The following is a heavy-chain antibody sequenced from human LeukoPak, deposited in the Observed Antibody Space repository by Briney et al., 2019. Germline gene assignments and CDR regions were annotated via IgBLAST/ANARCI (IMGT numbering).Heavy chain of an antibody. CDR1: GGSISNYF. V-gene: IGHV4-59*01. J-gene: IGHJ3*02. D-gene: IGHD6-6*01. CDR3: AREGLAARRAAFDI. Sequence: PSETLSLTCTVSGGSISNYFWTWIRQPPGKGLEWIGYVYYSGNTNYNPSLRSRVTISIDTSKNQFSLNLKSVTAADTAMYYCAREGLAARRAAFDIWGQGTVVTVSS. CDR2: VYYSGNT.